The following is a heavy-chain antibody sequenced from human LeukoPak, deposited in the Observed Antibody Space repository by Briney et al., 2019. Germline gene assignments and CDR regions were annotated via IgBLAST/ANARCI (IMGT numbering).Heavy chain of an antibody. CDR3: SRAHSGFYLDA. V-gene: IGHV4-4*07. D-gene: IGHD3-22*01. Sequence: SETLSLTCTVSGGSLGTFYWSWIRRSAGKGLEYIGRIHPTGSTNYKPSLKSRLTMSIDTSKNQFFMTLQFVTAADTAVYFCSRAHSGFYLDAWGQGTLVTVSS. CDR2: IHPTGST. CDR1: GGSLGTFY. J-gene: IGHJ4*02.